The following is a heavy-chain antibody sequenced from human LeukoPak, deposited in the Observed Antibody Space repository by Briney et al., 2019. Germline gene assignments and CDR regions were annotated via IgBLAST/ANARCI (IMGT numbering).Heavy chain of an antibody. D-gene: IGHD3-22*01. J-gene: IGHJ4*02. V-gene: IGHV3-23*01. CDR2: ISGSGGST. CDR3: AKDTYYYDSSGYYDY. CDR1: GFTFSDYY. Sequence: GGSLRLSCEASGFTFSDYYMSWVRQAPGKGLEWVSAISGSGGSTYYADSVKGRFTISRGNSKNTLYLQMNSLRAEDTAVYYCAKDTYYYDSSGYYDYWGQGTLVTVSS.